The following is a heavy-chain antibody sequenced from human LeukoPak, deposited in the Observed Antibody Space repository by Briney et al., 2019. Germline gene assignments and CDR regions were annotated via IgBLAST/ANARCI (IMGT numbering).Heavy chain of an antibody. Sequence: VKVSCKASGGTFSSYAISWVRQAPGQGLEWMGGIIPIFGTANYAQKFQGRVTITADESTSTAYMELSSLRSEDTAVYYCASPITIFGVVVNYYYYYGMDVWGQGTTVTVSS. D-gene: IGHD3-3*01. CDR2: IIPIFGTA. J-gene: IGHJ6*02. V-gene: IGHV1-69*13. CDR3: ASPITIFGVVVNYYYYYGMDV. CDR1: GGTFSSYA.